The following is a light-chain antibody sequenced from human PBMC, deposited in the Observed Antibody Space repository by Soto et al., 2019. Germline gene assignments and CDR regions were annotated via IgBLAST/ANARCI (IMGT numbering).Light chain of an antibody. J-gene: IGKJ3*01. V-gene: IGKV3-20*01. CDR1: QSVSSSY. Sequence: EIVLTQSPGTLSLSPGERATLSCRASQSVSSSYLAWYQHKPGQAPRLLIYAASTRATGIPDRFSGSGSGTDFTLTISRLEPEDFAVYFCQQFGSPFTFGPGTKVDLK. CDR2: AAS. CDR3: QQFGSPFT.